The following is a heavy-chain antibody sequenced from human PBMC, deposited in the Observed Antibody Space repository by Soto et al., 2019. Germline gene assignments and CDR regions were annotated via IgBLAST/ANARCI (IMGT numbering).Heavy chain of an antibody. J-gene: IGHJ6*03. CDR1: GFTFSSYG. D-gene: IGHD4-17*01. V-gene: IGHV3-30*18. Sequence: GGSLRLSCAASGFTFSSYGMHWVRQAPGKGLEWVAVISYDGSNKYYADSVKGRFTISRDNSKNTLYLQMNSLRAEDTAVYYCAKVIDYGDYDHYMDVWGKGTTVTVSS. CDR2: ISYDGSNK. CDR3: AKVIDYGDYDHYMDV.